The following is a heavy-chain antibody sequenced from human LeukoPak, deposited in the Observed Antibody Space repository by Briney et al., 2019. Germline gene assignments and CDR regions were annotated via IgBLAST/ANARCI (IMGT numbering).Heavy chain of an antibody. CDR1: GFTFSSYA. J-gene: IGHJ5*02. CDR2: ISGSGGST. V-gene: IGHV3-23*01. CDR3: AKGNDYYDSSARWFDP. Sequence: GGSLRLSCAASGFTFSSYAMSWVRQAPGKGLEWVSAISGSGGSTYYADSVKGRFTISRDNSKNTLYLQMNSPRAEDTAVYYCAKGNDYYDSSARWFDPWGQGTLVTVSS. D-gene: IGHD3-22*01.